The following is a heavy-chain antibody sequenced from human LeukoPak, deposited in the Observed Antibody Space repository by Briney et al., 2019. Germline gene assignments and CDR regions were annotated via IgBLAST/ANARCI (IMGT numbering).Heavy chain of an antibody. V-gene: IGHV3-23*01. CDR3: AKREGDYNFFDY. J-gene: IGHJ4*02. D-gene: IGHD4-17*01. CDR2: ISGSGAIT. Sequence: GSLRLSCAASGLTFSTYAMNWVRQAPGKGLEWVSDISGSGAITYYADSVKGRFTISRDNSKNTLYLQMNSLRADDTAVYYCAKREGDYNFFDYWGQGTLVTVSS. CDR1: GLTFSTYA.